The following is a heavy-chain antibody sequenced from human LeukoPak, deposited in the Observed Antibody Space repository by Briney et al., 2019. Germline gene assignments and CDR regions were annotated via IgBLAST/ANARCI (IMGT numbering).Heavy chain of an antibody. CDR3: ARGLIYGDSSSFDY. CDR2: IYTSGST. Sequence: PSETLSLTCTVSGGSISSYYWSWIRQPAGKGLEWIGRIYTSGSTNYNPSLKSRVTMSVDTSKNQFSLKLSSVTAADTAVYYCARGLIYGDSSSFDYWGQGTLVTVSS. CDR1: GGSISSYY. D-gene: IGHD4-17*01. V-gene: IGHV4-4*07. J-gene: IGHJ4*02.